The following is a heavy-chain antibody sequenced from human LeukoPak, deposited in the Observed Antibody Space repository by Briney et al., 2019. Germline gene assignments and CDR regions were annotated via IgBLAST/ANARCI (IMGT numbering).Heavy chain of an antibody. J-gene: IGHJ5*02. CDR3: ARYEPSDYATSGLYYGVYFDP. V-gene: IGHV4-59*08. CDR1: VGSITGHY. CDR2: IYYNGYN. Sequence: SEPLSLTCSVSVGSITGHYWRWIPHSPRKALVWIGYIYYNGYNKYNPPLKSPVIILLDMSKNQFSLKLTSVTAADTAIYCCARYEPSDYATSGLYYGVYFDPWGQGTLVSVSS. D-gene: IGHD3-22*01.